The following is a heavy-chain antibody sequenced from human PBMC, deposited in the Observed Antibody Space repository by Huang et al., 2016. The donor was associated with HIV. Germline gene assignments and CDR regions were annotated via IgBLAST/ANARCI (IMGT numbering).Heavy chain of an antibody. J-gene: IGHJ6*02. CDR3: ARLDTARNYYYYGLDV. CDR1: GYSFAKYW. Sequence: EEQLVQSGAEVKKPGESLKISCEGSGYSFAKYWIGWVGQMPGKGLEVMGIIYPDDSDTRYSPSFQGQVSISADKSISTAYLQWSSLKASDTAMYYCARLDTARNYYYYGLDVWGQGTSVIVSS. D-gene: IGHD5-18*01. CDR2: IYPDDSDT. V-gene: IGHV5-51*01.